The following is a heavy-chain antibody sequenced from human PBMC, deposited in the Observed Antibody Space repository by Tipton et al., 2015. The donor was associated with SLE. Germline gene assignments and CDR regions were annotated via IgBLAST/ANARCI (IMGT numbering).Heavy chain of an antibody. CDR1: GASFPNHY. D-gene: IGHD3-3*01. V-gene: IGHV4-4*08. CDR3: ARVDDFPTTWRFDP. J-gene: IGHJ5*02. CDR2: IIPTGST. Sequence: TLSLTCTVSGASFPNHYWGWIRQPPGQGLAWMGYIIPTGSTNYNPPLKSRVTISVATSKNQFSLKLSSGTAADTAVYYGARVDDFPTTWRFDPWGQGTLVTVSS.